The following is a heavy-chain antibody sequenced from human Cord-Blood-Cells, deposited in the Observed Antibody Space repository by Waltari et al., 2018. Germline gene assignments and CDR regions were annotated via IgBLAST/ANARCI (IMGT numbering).Heavy chain of an antibody. Sequence: QVQLVQSGAEVKKPGSSVKVSCKASGGTFSSYAISWVRQAPGQGLEWMGRIITILGRANNEQKVQGRFTSTADKSTSTAYMELSSLGSEDTAVYYCARDLYYYDSSGLGWFDPWGQGTLVTVSS. D-gene: IGHD3-22*01. CDR2: IITILGRA. CDR1: GGTFSSYA. V-gene: IGHV1-69*09. CDR3: ARDLYYYDSSGLGWFDP. J-gene: IGHJ5*02.